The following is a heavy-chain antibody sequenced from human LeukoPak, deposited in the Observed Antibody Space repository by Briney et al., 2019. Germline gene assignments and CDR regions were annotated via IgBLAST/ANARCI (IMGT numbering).Heavy chain of an antibody. CDR3: ARGSRWFDP. Sequence: SETLSLTCTVSGYSISSGYYWGWIRQPPGKWLEWIGRIYTSGSTNYSPSLKSRVTMSVDTSKSQFSLKLTSVTAADTAVYYCARGSRWFDPWGQGTLVTVSS. V-gene: IGHV4-38-2*02. CDR1: GYSISSGYY. CDR2: IYTSGST. J-gene: IGHJ5*02.